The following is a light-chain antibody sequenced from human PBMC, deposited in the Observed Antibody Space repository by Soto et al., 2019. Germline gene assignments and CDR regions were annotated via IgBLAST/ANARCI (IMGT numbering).Light chain of an antibody. Sequence: QSVLTQPPSVSAAPGLKVTISCSGSISNIGVNYVSWYQQVPGTAPKLLIYEHNNRPSGIPDRFSGSTSGTSATLGITGLQTGDEGEYYCATWDSKLRAVVFGGGTQLTVL. J-gene: IGLJ2*01. CDR3: ATWDSKLRAVV. CDR1: ISNIGVNY. CDR2: EHN. V-gene: IGLV1-51*01.